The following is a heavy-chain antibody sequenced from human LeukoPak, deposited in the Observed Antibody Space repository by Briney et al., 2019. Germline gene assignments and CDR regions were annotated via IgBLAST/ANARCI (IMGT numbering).Heavy chain of an antibody. D-gene: IGHD3-22*01. Sequence: GGSLRLSCAASGFTFSSYGMHWVRQAPGKGLERVAVIWYDGSNKYYADSVKGRFTISRDNSKNTLYLQMNSLRAEDTAVYYCARDLYYYDSSGPDYYGMDVWGQGTTVTVSS. J-gene: IGHJ6*02. CDR1: GFTFSSYG. CDR2: IWYDGSNK. V-gene: IGHV3-33*01. CDR3: ARDLYYYDSSGPDYYGMDV.